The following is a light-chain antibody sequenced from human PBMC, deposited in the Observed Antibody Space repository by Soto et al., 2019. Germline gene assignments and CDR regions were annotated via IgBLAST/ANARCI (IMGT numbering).Light chain of an antibody. CDR3: SSYPSSTTLV. V-gene: IGLV2-14*01. CDR1: SSDVGGYKY. J-gene: IGLJ2*01. CDR2: EVS. Sequence: QSALTQPASVSGSPGQSITISCTGTSSDVGGYKYVYWYQQHPGKAPKLMIYEVSNRPSGVSNRFSASKSGNTASLTISGLQAEDESDYFCSSYPSSTTLVFGGGTKLTVL.